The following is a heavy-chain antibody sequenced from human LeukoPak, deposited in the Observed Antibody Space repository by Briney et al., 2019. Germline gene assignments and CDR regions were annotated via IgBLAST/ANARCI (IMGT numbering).Heavy chain of an antibody. CDR2: ISAYNGNT. D-gene: IGHD2-15*01. Sequence: ASVTVSCTASGYTFTSYGISWVRQAPGQGLEWMGWISAYNGNTNYAQKLQGRVTMTTDTSTSTAYMELRSLRSDDTAVYYCARDRVVVAATRSIDYWGQGTLVTASS. CDR1: GYTFTSYG. V-gene: IGHV1-18*01. J-gene: IGHJ4*02. CDR3: ARDRVVVAATRSIDY.